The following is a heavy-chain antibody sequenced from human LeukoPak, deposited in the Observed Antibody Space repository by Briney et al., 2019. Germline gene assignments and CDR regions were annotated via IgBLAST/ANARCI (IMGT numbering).Heavy chain of an antibody. CDR3: ARVPYYYDSSGYPPL. D-gene: IGHD3-22*01. CDR2: IIPILGIA. V-gene: IGHV1-69*02. J-gene: IGHJ4*02. CDR1: GGTFSSYT. Sequence: ASVKVSCKASGGTFSSYTISGVRQAPGQGVEWMGRIIPILGIANYQQNFQDRLKITADKTANTAYLEQSSLRPDDTAVYYCARVPYYYDSSGYPPLWGQGPLVTVSS.